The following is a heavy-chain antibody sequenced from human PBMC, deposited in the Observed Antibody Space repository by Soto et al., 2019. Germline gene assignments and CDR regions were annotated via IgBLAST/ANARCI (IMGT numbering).Heavy chain of an antibody. D-gene: IGHD3-10*01. CDR1: GYTFTSYA. J-gene: IGHJ4*02. CDR2: INAGNGNT. CDR3: AIDLGFGLSDY. Sequence: QVQLVQSGAEVKKPGASVKVSCKASGYTFTSYAMHWVRQAPGQRLEWIGWINAGNGNTKYSQKFQGRVTITRDTAASTAYRELSSLRSADTAVYYCAIDLGFGLSDYLGQGTLVTVSS. V-gene: IGHV1-3*01.